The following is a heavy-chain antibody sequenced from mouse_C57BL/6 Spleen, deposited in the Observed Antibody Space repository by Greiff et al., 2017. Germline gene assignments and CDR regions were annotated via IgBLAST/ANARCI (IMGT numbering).Heavy chain of an antibody. J-gene: IGHJ1*03. CDR2: ISYDGSN. CDR3: AREKITTGVYWYFDV. CDR1: GYSITSGYY. Sequence: EVKLMESGPGLVKPSQSLSLTCSVTGYSITSGYYWNWIRQFPGNKLEWMGYISYDGSNNYNPSLKNRISITRDTSKNQFFLKLNSVTTADTATYYCAREKITTGVYWYFDVWGTGTTVTVSS. D-gene: IGHD1-1*01. V-gene: IGHV3-6*01.